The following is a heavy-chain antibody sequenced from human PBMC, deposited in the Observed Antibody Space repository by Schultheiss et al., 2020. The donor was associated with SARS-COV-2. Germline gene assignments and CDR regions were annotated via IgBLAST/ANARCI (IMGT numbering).Heavy chain of an antibody. CDR3: AYSRYSGYNYQSYYFDN. D-gene: IGHD5-12*01. Sequence: GGSLRLSCAASGFTFSSYGMHWVRQAPGKGLEWVAVIWYDGSNKYYADSVKGRFTISRDNSKNSLYLQMNSLRAEDTAVYYCAYSRYSGYNYQSYYFDNWGLGTLVTVSS. CDR1: GFTFSSYG. J-gene: IGHJ4*02. V-gene: IGHV3-33*08. CDR2: IWYDGSNK.